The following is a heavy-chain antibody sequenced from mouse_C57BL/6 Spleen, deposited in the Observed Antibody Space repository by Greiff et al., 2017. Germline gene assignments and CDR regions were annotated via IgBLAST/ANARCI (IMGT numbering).Heavy chain of an antibody. CDR3: TKPSSPYSNYDY. Sequence: EVKLMESGAELVRPGASVKLSCTASGFNIKDDYMHWVKQRPEQGLEWIGWIDPENGDTEYASKFQGKATITADTSSNTAYLQLSSLTSEDTAVYYCTKPSSPYSNYDYWGQGTTLTVSS. J-gene: IGHJ2*01. CDR2: IDPENGDT. V-gene: IGHV14-4*01. CDR1: GFNIKDDY. D-gene: IGHD2-5*01.